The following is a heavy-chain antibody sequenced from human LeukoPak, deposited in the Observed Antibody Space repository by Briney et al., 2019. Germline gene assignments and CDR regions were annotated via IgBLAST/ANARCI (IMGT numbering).Heavy chain of an antibody. CDR3: ARGSYYYDSSSLWDYFDY. CDR2: INWNGGST. CDR1: GFTFDDYG. Sequence: GGSLRLSCAASGFTFDDYGMSWVRQAPGKGLEWVSGINWNGGSTGCADSVKGRFTISRDNAKNSLYLQMNSLRAEDTALYYCARGSYYYDSSSLWDYFDYWGQGTLVTVSS. V-gene: IGHV3-20*04. D-gene: IGHD3-22*01. J-gene: IGHJ4*02.